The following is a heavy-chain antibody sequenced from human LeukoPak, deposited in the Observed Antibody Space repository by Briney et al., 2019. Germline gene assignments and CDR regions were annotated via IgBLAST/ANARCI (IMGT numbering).Heavy chain of an antibody. CDR3: ARDRPTLGYCTNGVCSNFDY. CDR2: INHSGST. CDR1: GGSFSGYY. J-gene: IGHJ4*02. Sequence: SETRSLTCAVYGGSFSGYYWSWIRQPPGKGLEWIGEINHSGSTNYNPSLKSRVTISVDTSKNQFSLKLSSVTAADTAVYYCARDRPTLGYCTNGVCSNFDYWGQGTLVTVSS. D-gene: IGHD2-8*01. V-gene: IGHV4-34*01.